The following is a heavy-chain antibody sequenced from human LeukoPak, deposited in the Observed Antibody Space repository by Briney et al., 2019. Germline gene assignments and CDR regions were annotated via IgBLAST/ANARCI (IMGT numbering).Heavy chain of an antibody. CDR1: GFTFSSYG. CDR2: ISYDGSNK. Sequence: KPGGSLRLSCAASGFTFSSYGMHWVRQAPGKGLEWVAVISYDGSNKYYADSVKGRFTISRDNSKNTLYLQMNSLRAEDTAVYYCARGRIDSSGWYYWGQGTLVTVSS. CDR3: ARGRIDSSGWYY. D-gene: IGHD6-19*01. V-gene: IGHV3-30*03. J-gene: IGHJ4*02.